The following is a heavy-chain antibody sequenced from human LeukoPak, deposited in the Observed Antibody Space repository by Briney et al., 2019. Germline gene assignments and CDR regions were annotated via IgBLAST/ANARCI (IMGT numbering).Heavy chain of an antibody. Sequence: PSETLSLTRAVYGGSFRGYYWSWIRQPPGKGLEWIGEINHSGSTNYNPSLKSRVTISVDTSKNQFSLKLSSVTAADTAVYYCARVGGEYCSSTSCPTEHYFDYWVQGTLVTVSS. CDR2: INHSGST. CDR1: GGSFRGYY. V-gene: IGHV4-34*01. CDR3: ARVGGEYCSSTSCPTEHYFDY. J-gene: IGHJ4*02. D-gene: IGHD2-2*01.